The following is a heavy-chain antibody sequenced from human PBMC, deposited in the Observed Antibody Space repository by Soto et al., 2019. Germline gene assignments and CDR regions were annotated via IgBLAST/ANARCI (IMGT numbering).Heavy chain of an antibody. V-gene: IGHV3-23*01. CDR3: AKYSDSSGDYAYGMDV. CDR2: IRVSDGST. D-gene: IGHD6-6*01. J-gene: IGHJ6*02. CDR1: GFLFSIYA. Sequence: GGSLRLSCAASGFLFSIYAMSWVRQSPGKGLEWVSTIRVSDGSTYYADSVKGRFTISRDNSKNTLYLQMNSLRDEDTAVYYCAKYSDSSGDYAYGMDVWGQGTTVTVSS.